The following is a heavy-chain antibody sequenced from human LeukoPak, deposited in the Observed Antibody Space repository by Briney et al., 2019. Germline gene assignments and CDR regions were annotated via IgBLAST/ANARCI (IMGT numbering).Heavy chain of an antibody. Sequence: SETLSHTCTVSGGSISSGGYYWSWIRQHPGKGLEWIGYIYYSGSTYYNPSLKSRVTISVDTSKNQFSLKLSSVTAADTAVYYCATSLMVRGVISPLFDYWGQGTLVTVSS. D-gene: IGHD3-10*01. CDR3: ATSLMVRGVISPLFDY. CDR2: IYYSGST. J-gene: IGHJ4*02. CDR1: GGSISSGGYY. V-gene: IGHV4-31*03.